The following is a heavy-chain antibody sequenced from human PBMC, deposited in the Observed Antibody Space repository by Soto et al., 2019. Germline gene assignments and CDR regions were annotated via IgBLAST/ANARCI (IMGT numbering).Heavy chain of an antibody. CDR3: AWSIAARADWFDP. CDR2: IIPIFGTA. CDR1: GGTFSSYA. V-gene: IGHV1-69*13. D-gene: IGHD6-6*01. J-gene: IGHJ5*02. Sequence: VASVKVSCKASGGTFSSYAISWVRQAPGQGLEWMGGIIPIFGTANYAQKFQGRVTITADESTSTAYMELSSLRSEDTAVYYCAWSIAARADWFDPWGQGTLVTVSS.